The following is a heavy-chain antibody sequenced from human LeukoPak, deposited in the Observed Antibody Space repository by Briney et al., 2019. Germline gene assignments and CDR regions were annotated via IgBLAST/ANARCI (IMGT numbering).Heavy chain of an antibody. J-gene: IGHJ6*03. CDR3: AKDGPNSSAYYYMDV. CDR1: GFTFDDYA. V-gene: IGHV3-9*01. CDR2: ISWNSGSI. Sequence: SLRLSCAASGFTFDDYAMHWVRQAPGKGLEWVSGISWNSGSIGYADSVKGRFTISRDNAKNSLYLQMNSLRAEDTALYYCAKDGPNSSAYYYMDVWGKGTTVTVSS. D-gene: IGHD6-25*01.